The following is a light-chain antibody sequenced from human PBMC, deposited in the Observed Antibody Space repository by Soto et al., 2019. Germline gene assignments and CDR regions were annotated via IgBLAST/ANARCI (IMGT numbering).Light chain of an antibody. V-gene: IGKV3-11*01. CDR3: QQRSNWPLT. J-gene: IGKJ4*01. CDR2: DAS. Sequence: EIVLTQSPATLSLSPGERATLSCRASQSVSTYLAWYQQKPGQAPRLLISDASNRATGIPARFSGSGSGTDFTLTISSLDPEDFAVYYCQQRSNWPLTFGGGTKVEIK. CDR1: QSVSTY.